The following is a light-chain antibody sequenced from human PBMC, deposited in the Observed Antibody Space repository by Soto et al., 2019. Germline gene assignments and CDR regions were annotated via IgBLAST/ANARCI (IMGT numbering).Light chain of an antibody. CDR1: SSDIGASNY. J-gene: IGLJ1*01. Sequence: QSALTQPTSVSGSPGQSITISCTGTSSDIGASNYVSWYQHHPGKAPKLVICDVSDRPSGVSDRCSGSKSGNTASLTISGLQTEDEDDYYCGSYTSSSTPWVFGTGTKLTVL. V-gene: IGLV2-14*03. CDR3: GSYTSSSTPWV. CDR2: DVS.